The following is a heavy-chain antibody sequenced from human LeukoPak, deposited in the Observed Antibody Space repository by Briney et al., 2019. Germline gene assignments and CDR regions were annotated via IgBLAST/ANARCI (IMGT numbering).Heavy chain of an antibody. CDR1: GFTVSSNY. V-gene: IGHV3-23*01. CDR3: ANPKKYPNIVVEFFVGTPPPHLDT. CDR2: ISGSGGST. J-gene: IGHJ4*02. Sequence: AGGSLRLSCAASGFTVSSNYMSWVRQVPGKGLEWVSAISGSGGSTYYADSVKGRFTISRDNSKNTLYLQMNSLRAEDTAVYYCANPKKYPNIVVEFFVGTPPPHLDTWGQGTLVTVSS. D-gene: IGHD2-2*01.